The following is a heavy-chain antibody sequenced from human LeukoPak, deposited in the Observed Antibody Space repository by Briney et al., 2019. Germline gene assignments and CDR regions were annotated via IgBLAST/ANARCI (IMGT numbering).Heavy chain of an antibody. CDR3: ARLMTLVRGGLKRLPRSCGMDV. D-gene: IGHD3-10*01. V-gene: IGHV5-51*01. J-gene: IGHJ6*02. CDR2: IYPGDSDT. Sequence: GESLKISCQTSGYSFSTYWIAWVRQMPGKDLEWMGAIYPGDSDTTYSPSLQGQVTISADKSATTAYLQWNSLKASDTAIYYCARLMTLVRGGLKRLPRSCGMDVWGQGTTVTVS. CDR1: GYSFSTYW.